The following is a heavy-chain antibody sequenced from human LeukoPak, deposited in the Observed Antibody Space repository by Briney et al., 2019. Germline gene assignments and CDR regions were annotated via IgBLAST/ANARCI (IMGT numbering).Heavy chain of an antibody. J-gene: IGHJ4*02. CDR1: GFNFTNYN. Sequence: GGSLRLSCAASGFNFTNYNMNWVRQAPGKGLEWVSSIHSSSGSIYYADSLKGRFTISRDNAKHSLYLQMNSLRAEDTAVYYCARDYDILTGPPLFGYWGQGTLVTVSS. V-gene: IGHV3-21*01. CDR3: ARDYDILTGPPLFGY. D-gene: IGHD3-9*01. CDR2: IHSSSGSI.